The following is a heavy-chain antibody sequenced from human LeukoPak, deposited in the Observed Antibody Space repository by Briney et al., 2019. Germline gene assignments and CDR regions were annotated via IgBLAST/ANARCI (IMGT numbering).Heavy chain of an antibody. Sequence: SQTLSLTCTVSGGSISSGGYSWSWIRQPPGKGLEWIGYIYHSGSTYYNPSLKSRVTISVDRSKNQFSLKLSSVTAADTAVYYCASAYYYDSSGYSDAFDIWGQGTMVTVSS. V-gene: IGHV4-30-2*01. CDR1: GGSISSGGYS. CDR2: IYHSGST. J-gene: IGHJ3*02. CDR3: ASAYYYDSSGYSDAFDI. D-gene: IGHD3-22*01.